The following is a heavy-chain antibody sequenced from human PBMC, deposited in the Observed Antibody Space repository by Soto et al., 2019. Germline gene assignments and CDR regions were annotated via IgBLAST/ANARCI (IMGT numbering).Heavy chain of an antibody. J-gene: IGHJ4*02. V-gene: IGHV1-69*13. CDR3: ARVGSSYSYYFDY. CDR2: IIPIFGTA. CDR1: GGTFSSYA. D-gene: IGHD6-13*01. Sequence: SVKVSCKASGGTFSSYAISWVRQAPGQGLEWMGGIIPIFGTANYAQKFQGRVTITADESTSTAYMELSSLRSEDTAVYCCARVGSSYSYYFDYWGQGTLVTVYS.